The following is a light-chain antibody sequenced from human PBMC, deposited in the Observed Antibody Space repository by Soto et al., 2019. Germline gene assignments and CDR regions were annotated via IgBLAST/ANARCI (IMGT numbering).Light chain of an antibody. CDR3: NSYTSFGTYV. J-gene: IGLJ1*01. Sequence: QSVLTQPASVSGSPGQSITISCTGTSSDVGDCNFVSWYQQHPGNVPKLIISEVSDRPSGISNRFSGSKSGNTASLTISGLQPEDEGDYFCNSYTSFGTYVFGTG. CDR2: EVS. CDR1: SSDVGDCNF. V-gene: IGLV2-14*01.